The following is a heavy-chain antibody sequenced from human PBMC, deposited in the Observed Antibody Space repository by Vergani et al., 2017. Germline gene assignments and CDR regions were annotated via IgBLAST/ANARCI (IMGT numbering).Heavy chain of an antibody. Sequence: EVQLVESGGGLVQPGGSLRLSCAASGFTFDDYAMHWVRQAPGKGLEWVSVIKSDGRTSYAESVRGRFTISRDTSRNAVYLQMNILRVEDTGVYYCTRSECSGTTCYGHYFDLWGHGILVTVSS. CDR3: TRSECSGTTCYGHYFDL. V-gene: IGHV3-66*02. CDR1: GFTFDDYA. CDR2: IKSDGRT. D-gene: IGHD2-15*01. J-gene: IGHJ4*01.